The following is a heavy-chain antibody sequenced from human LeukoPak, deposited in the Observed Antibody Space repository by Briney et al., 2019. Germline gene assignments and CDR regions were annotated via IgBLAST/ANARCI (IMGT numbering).Heavy chain of an antibody. J-gene: IGHJ5*02. D-gene: IGHD4-17*01. V-gene: IGHV1-69*04. Sequence: ASEKVSCKASGGTFSSYAISWVRQAPGQGLEWMGRIIPILGIANYAQKFQGRVTITADKSTSTAYMELSSLRSEDTAAYYCARVGYGDYANWFDPWGQGTLVTVSS. CDR1: GGTFSSYA. CDR3: ARVGYGDYANWFDP. CDR2: IIPILGIA.